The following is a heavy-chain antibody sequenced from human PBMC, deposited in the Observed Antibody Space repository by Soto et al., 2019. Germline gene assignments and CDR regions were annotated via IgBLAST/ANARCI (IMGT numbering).Heavy chain of an antibody. Sequence: QLQLQESGPGLVKPSETLSLTCTVSGGSISRSSYYWGWIRQPRGKGLEWIGSIYYSGSTYYTPSLKSRVTISVDTSKNQFSLKLSSVTAADTAVYYCARHDYGGFGLWGQGTLVTVSS. CDR3: ARHDYGGFGL. V-gene: IGHV4-39*01. J-gene: IGHJ4*02. D-gene: IGHD4-17*01. CDR2: IYYSGST. CDR1: GGSISRSSYY.